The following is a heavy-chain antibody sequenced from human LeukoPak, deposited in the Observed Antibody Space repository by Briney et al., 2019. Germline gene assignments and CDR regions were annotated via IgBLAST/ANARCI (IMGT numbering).Heavy chain of an antibody. V-gene: IGHV3-33*01. Sequence: GGSLRLSCAASGLTFRNYGMHWVRQAPGKGLEWVAVIYYDGSNKYYADSVKGRFTISRDNSKNTLYLQMNSLRAEDTAVYYCAGDRGLSWFDPWGQGTLVTVS. CDR3: AGDRGLSWFDP. D-gene: IGHD3-10*01. J-gene: IGHJ5*02. CDR1: GLTFRNYG. CDR2: IYYDGSNK.